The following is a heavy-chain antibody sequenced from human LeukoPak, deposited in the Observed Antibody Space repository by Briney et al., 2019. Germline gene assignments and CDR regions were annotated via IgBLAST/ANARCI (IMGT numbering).Heavy chain of an antibody. Sequence: ASVKVSCKASGYTFTAYYMHWVRQAPGQGLEWMGWINPNTGGTNYAQKFQGRVTMTRATSISTAYMELSSLTSDDTAVYYCARDDSFQFDSWGQGTLVTVSS. CDR2: INPNTGGT. D-gene: IGHD5-18*01. J-gene: IGHJ4*02. CDR3: ARDDSFQFDS. V-gene: IGHV1-2*02. CDR1: GYTFTAYY.